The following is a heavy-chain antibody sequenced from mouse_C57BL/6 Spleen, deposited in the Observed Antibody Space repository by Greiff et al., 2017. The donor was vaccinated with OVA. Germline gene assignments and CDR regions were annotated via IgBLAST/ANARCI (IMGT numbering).Heavy chain of an antibody. CDR1: GYTFTEYT. V-gene: IGHV1-62-2*01. Sequence: QVHVKQSGAELVKPGASVKLSCKASGYTFTEYTIHWVKQRSGQGLEWIGWFYPGSGSIKYTEKFKDKATLTADKSSSTVYMELSRLTSEDSAVYFGARHEAGYDYGAMDYWGQGTSVTVSS. CDR3: ARHEAGYDYGAMDY. J-gene: IGHJ4*01. CDR2: FYPGSGSI. D-gene: IGHD2-4*01.